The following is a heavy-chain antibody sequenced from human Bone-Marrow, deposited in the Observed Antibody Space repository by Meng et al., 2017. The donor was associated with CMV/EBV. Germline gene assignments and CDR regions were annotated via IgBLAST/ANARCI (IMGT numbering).Heavy chain of an antibody. Sequence: GSLRLSCAVYGGSFSGYYWSWIRQPPGKGLEWIGEINHSGSTYYNPSLKSRVIMSVDTSKNQFSLKVTSVTAADTAVYYCARRGYCTNISCPDWFDPWGQGTLVTVSS. V-gene: IGHV4-34*01. CDR2: INHSGST. CDR3: ARRGYCTNISCPDWFDP. J-gene: IGHJ5*02. D-gene: IGHD2-2*01. CDR1: GGSFSGYY.